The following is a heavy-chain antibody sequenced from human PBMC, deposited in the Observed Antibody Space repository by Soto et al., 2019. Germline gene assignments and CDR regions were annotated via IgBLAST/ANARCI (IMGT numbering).Heavy chain of an antibody. Sequence: TLSLTCTVSGGSISNSDYFWAWMRQPPGKGLEWVGTISHTGSPRYNPSLKSRVTISVDTSKNQFSLRLPSVTAADTAVFYCASQLESTTYFDYWGRGTLVTVSS. CDR1: GGSISNSDYF. CDR3: ASQLESTTYFDY. D-gene: IGHD1-1*01. CDR2: ISHTGSP. V-gene: IGHV4-39*01. J-gene: IGHJ4*02.